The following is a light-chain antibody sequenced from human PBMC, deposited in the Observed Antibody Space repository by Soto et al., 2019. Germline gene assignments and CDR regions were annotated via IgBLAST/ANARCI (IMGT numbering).Light chain of an antibody. Sequence: QSVLTQPASVSGSPGQSITISCSGTSSDVGSYDHVAWYQQFPGKTPKLTIYEVSNRPSGVSSRFSGSKSGNTASLTISGLQAEDEADYYCAAWDDSLNGPVFGGGTKLTVL. CDR1: SSDVGSYDH. J-gene: IGLJ2*01. CDR2: EVS. V-gene: IGLV2-14*01. CDR3: AAWDDSLNGPV.